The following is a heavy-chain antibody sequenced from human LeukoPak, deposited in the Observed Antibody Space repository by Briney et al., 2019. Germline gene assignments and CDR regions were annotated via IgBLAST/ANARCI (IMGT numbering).Heavy chain of an antibody. Sequence: SETPSLTCTVSGGSISSSSYYWGWIRQPPGKGLEWIGSIYYSGSTYYNPSLKSRVTISVDTSKNQFSLKLSSVTAADTAVYYCARFNYYDSSGLLDYWGQGTLVTVSS. CDR1: GGSISSSSYY. J-gene: IGHJ4*02. V-gene: IGHV4-39*01. CDR3: ARFNYYDSSGLLDY. D-gene: IGHD3-22*01. CDR2: IYYSGST.